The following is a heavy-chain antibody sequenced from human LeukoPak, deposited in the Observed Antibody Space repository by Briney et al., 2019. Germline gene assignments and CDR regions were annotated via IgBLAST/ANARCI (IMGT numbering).Heavy chain of an antibody. D-gene: IGHD2-2*01. J-gene: IGHJ4*02. CDR1: GGSISSYF. CDR3: ARGGSRVFDF. CDR2: IYSSGST. V-gene: IGHV4-4*09. Sequence: SETLSLTCTVSGGSISSYFWSWIRQPPGKELEWIGYIYSSGSTSYNPSLKGRVIISVDTSKNQFSLKLTSVTAADTAVYYCARGGSRVFDFWGQGTLVTVSS.